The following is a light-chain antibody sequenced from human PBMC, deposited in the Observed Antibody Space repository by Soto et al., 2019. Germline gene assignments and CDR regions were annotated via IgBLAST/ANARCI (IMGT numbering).Light chain of an antibody. CDR2: DAS. CDR3: QQRINWPLT. CDR1: QSVSSS. V-gene: IGKV3-11*01. Sequence: EIVLTQSPATLSLSPGERATLSCRASQSVSSSLAWYQQKPGQAPRLLIYDASNTATGIPARFSGSGSGTDSTVTISSLEPEDFAVYYCQQRINWPLTFGGGTKVEIK. J-gene: IGKJ4*01.